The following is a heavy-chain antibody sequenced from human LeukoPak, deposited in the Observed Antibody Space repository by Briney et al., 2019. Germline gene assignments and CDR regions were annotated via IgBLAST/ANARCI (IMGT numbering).Heavy chain of an antibody. J-gene: IGHJ3*02. CDR1: GYTFTGYY. CDR2: INPNSGNT. Sequence: ASVKVSCKASGYTFTGYYMHWVRQAPGQGLEWMGWINPNSGNTGYAQKFLGRITLTRNTSTSMAYMELTSLKSEDTAVYYCARGRRDVFDIWGQGTTVTVS. V-gene: IGHV1-8*03. CDR3: ARGRRDVFDI.